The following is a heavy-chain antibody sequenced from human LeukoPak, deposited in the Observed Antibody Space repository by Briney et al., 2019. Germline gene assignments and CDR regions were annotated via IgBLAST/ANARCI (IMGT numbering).Heavy chain of an antibody. D-gene: IGHD3-3*02. CDR2: ISGSGSGGST. CDR3: AKIRAPAYDF. J-gene: IGHJ3*01. V-gene: IGHV3-23*01. CDR1: GFTFSSYA. Sequence: QAGGSLRLSCAASGFTFSSYAMNWVRQAPGQGLEWVSAISGSGSGGSTYYADFVKGRFTISKDNSKNTLYLQMNSLRAEDTAVYYCAKIRAPAYDFWGQGTMVTVSS.